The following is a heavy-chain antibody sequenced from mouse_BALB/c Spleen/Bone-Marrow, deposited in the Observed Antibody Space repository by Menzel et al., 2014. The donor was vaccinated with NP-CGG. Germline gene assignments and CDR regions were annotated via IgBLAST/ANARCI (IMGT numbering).Heavy chain of an antibody. CDR1: GYTFTDYA. Sequence: VQLQQSGAELVRPGVSVKTSCKGSGYTFTDYAMHWVKQSHAKSLEWIGVIGTYYGDATYNQKFKTKATMTVDKSSSTAYMELARLTSEDSALYYCAREGPWFAFWGQGTLVTVSA. J-gene: IGHJ3*01. V-gene: IGHV1S137*01. CDR3: AREGPWFAF. CDR2: IGTYYGDA.